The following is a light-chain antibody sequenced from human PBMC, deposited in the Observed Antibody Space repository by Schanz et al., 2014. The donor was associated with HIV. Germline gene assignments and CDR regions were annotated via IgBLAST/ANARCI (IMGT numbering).Light chain of an antibody. V-gene: IGKV1-5*03. CDR1: QSIGSW. CDR2: KTS. Sequence: DIQMTQSPSTLSASVGDRVTITCRASQSIGSWLAWYQQRPGEAPKLLIYKTSGLESGVPSRFSGSGSGTEFTLTISSLQPEDFATYYCQQYNNYPLTFGLGTKVAIK. CDR3: QQYNNYPLT. J-gene: IGKJ1*01.